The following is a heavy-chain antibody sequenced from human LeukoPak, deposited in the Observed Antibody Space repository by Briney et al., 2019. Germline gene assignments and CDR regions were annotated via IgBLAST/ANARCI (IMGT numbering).Heavy chain of an antibody. CDR2: IYPNSGAT. CDR1: GYTFTGYY. CDR3: GTLLSNGPFDY. J-gene: IGHJ4*02. V-gene: IGHV1-2*02. Sequence: ASVKVSCKASGYTFTGYYMHWVRQAPGQGLEWMGWIYPNSGATKYTQKFQGRVTMTRDTSISTAYMELSGLRSDDTAVYYCGTLLSNGPFDYWGQGSLVTVSS.